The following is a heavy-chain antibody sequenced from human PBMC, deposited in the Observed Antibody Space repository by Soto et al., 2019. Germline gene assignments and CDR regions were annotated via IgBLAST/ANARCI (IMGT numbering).Heavy chain of an antibody. D-gene: IGHD1-7*01. Sequence: GGSLRLSCAASGFTFSSYAMHWVRQAPGKGLEWVAVISYDGSNKYYADSVKGRFTISRDNSKNTLYLQMNSLRAEDTAVYYCARGTGTMVSYFDYWGQGTLVTVSS. CDR1: GFTFSSYA. CDR2: ISYDGSNK. CDR3: ARGTGTMVSYFDY. J-gene: IGHJ4*02. V-gene: IGHV3-30-3*01.